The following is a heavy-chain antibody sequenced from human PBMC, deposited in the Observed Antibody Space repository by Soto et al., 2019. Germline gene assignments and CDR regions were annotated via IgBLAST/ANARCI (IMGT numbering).Heavy chain of an antibody. Sequence: EVQLVESGGGLVQPGGSLRLSCSASGFTFSKAAMHWVRQAPGKGLEYVSIISGNGEKPYYTDSATGRFIISRDNYKNPLYLQMSSLRSDDTGVYYCVKSLNGWGRGTLVTVSS. V-gene: IGHV3-64D*08. CDR1: GFTFSKAA. CDR3: VKSLNG. CDR2: ISGNGEKP. J-gene: IGHJ4*02.